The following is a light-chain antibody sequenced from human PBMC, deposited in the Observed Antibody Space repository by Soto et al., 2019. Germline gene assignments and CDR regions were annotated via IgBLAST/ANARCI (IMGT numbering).Light chain of an antibody. CDR3: QQYDTFPVT. CDR1: QDINSY. J-gene: IGKJ5*01. V-gene: IGKV1-33*01. CDR2: DAF. Sequence: DIQMTQSPSSLSASVGYRVTITCQASQDINSYLSWYQQRPGKAPKLLIYDAFTLETGVPSRFSGSGSGTDFIFTISSLQPEDFATYYCQQYDTFPVTFGQGTRLEIK.